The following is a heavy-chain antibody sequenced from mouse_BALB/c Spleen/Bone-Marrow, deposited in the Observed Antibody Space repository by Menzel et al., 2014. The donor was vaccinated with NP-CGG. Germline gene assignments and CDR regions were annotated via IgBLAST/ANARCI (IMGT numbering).Heavy chain of an antibody. CDR3: GRDYYGGTSFAY. D-gene: IGHD1-1*01. J-gene: IGHJ3*01. V-gene: IGHV1-14*01. Sequence: VQLQQSGPELVKPGTSVKMSCKASGYTFTSYVMHWVRQKPGQGLEWIGYINPYNDGIKYNEKFKGKATLTSDKSSSTAYMELSSLTSEDSAVYLCGRDYYGGTSFAYWGQGTLVTVSA. CDR2: INPYNDGI. CDR1: GYTFTSYV.